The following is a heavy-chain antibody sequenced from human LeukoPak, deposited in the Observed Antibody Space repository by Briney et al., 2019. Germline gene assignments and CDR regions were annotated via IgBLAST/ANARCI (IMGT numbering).Heavy chain of an antibody. CDR1: GGSISSHF. CDR3: ARQTMTTADAFDI. CDR2: IYYSGST. Sequence: PSETLSLTCTVSGGSISSHFWRWIRQPPGKGLEWIAYIYYSGSTDYNPPLKSRVTISVDTSKNQFSLKLSSVTAADTAVYYCARQTMTTADAFDIWGQGTMVTVSS. J-gene: IGHJ3*02. D-gene: IGHD4-17*01. V-gene: IGHV4-59*08.